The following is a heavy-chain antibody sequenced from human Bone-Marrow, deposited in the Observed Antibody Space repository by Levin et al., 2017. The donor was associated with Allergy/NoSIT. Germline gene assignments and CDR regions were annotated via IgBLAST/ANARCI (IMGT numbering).Heavy chain of an antibody. Sequence: GESLKISCAASGFTFSDHYMTWIRQAPGKGLEWISYISTSSSHTHYADSVKGRFTISRDNAKNSLFLHLNSLSAEDTAVYFCARAATEYSNGNYYFDYWGQGTLVTVSS. D-gene: IGHD6-19*01. J-gene: IGHJ4*02. CDR3: ARAATEYSNGNYYFDY. CDR1: GFTFSDHY. CDR2: ISTSSSHT. V-gene: IGHV3-11*03.